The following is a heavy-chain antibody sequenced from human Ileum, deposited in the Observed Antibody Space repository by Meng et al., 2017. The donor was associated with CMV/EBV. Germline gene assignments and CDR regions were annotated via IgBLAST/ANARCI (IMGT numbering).Heavy chain of an antibody. V-gene: IGHV3-21*01. Sequence: GGSLRLSCAASGFTFSSYSMNWVRQAPGKGLEWVSSISSSSSYIYYADSVKGRFTIPRDNAKNSLYLQMNSLRAEDTAVYYCARVGGPMEYYYDSSGYYSVDYWGQGTLVTVSS. D-gene: IGHD3-22*01. J-gene: IGHJ4*02. CDR3: ARVGGPMEYYYDSSGYYSVDY. CDR2: ISSSSSYI. CDR1: GFTFSSYS.